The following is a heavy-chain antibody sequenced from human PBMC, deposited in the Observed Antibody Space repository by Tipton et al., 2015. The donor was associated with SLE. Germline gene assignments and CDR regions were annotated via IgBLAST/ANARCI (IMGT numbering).Heavy chain of an antibody. Sequence: TLSLTCAVSGGSISRGNYYWSWIRQPAGKGLEWIGYIYTSGSTNYNPSLKSRVTMSVDTSKNQFSLKLSSVTAADTAVYYCARPFGQQQFWNAFDIWGQGTLVTVSS. D-gene: IGHD3-3*02. CDR2: IYTSGST. V-gene: IGHV4-61*09. CDR1: GGSISRGNYY. J-gene: IGHJ3*02. CDR3: ARPFGQQQFWNAFDI.